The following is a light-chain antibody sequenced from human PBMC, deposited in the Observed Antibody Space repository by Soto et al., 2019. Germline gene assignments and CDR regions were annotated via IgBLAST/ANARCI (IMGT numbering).Light chain of an antibody. J-gene: IGLJ1*01. CDR3: QSYDNNLGGV. CDR2: GNT. Sequence: QSALTQPPSVSGAPGQRVTISCTGSSSNIGAGYDVHWYQQLPGTAPKLLIYGNTNRPSGVPDRFSGSKSGTSASLAITGLQAEDEADYYCQSYDNNLGGVFGTGTKLTVL. V-gene: IGLV1-40*01. CDR1: SSNIGAGYD.